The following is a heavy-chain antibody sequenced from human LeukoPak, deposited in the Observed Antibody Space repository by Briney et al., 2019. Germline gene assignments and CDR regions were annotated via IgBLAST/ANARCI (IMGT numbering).Heavy chain of an antibody. CDR3: ARVFVVVPAAMWY. V-gene: IGHV1-2*02. CDR1: GYTFTGYY. CDR2: INPNSGGT. D-gene: IGHD2-2*01. Sequence: ASVKVSCKASGYTFTGYYMHWVRQAPGQGLEWMGWINPNSGGTNYAQKFQGRVTMTRDTSISTAYMELSRLRSDDTAVYYCARVFVVVPAAMWYWGQGTLVTVSS. J-gene: IGHJ4*02.